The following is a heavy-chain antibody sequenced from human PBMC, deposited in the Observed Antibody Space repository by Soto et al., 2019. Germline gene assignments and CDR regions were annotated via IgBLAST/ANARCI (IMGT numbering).Heavy chain of an antibody. J-gene: IGHJ5*02. D-gene: IGHD3-3*01. CDR3: ARVPRGFWSDNWFDP. V-gene: IGHV1-8*01. Sequence: QVQLVQSGAEVKKPGASVKVSCKASGYNFSTYDINWVRQATGQGLEWMGWMNPNNGNTGYAQKFQGRVTMTRNTAMSTAYMELSSLRSDDTAVYYCARVPRGFWSDNWFDPWGQGTLITVS. CDR2: MNPNNGNT. CDR1: GYNFSTYD.